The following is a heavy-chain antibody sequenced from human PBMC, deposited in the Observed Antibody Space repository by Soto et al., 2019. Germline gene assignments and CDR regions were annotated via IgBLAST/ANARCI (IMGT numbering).Heavy chain of an antibody. J-gene: IGHJ4*02. V-gene: IGHV1-69*01. Sequence: QVQLVQSGDEVKKPGSSVKVSCKASGGTFSSYAISWVRQAPGQGLEWMGGIIPIFGTANYAQKFQGRVTITADESTSTAYLELSSRRAEDASVYYCAGRCTVTTVGVFGDDWGQVTLVTVSS. CDR3: AGRCTVTTVGVFGDD. D-gene: IGHD4-17*01. CDR1: GGTFSSYA. CDR2: IIPIFGTA.